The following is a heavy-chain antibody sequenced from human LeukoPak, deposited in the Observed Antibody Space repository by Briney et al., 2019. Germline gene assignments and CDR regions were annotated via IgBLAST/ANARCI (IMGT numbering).Heavy chain of an antibody. CDR2: ISYDGSNK. V-gene: IGHV3-30-3*01. J-gene: IGHJ6*02. Sequence: PGGSLRLSCAASGFTCSSYAMHWVRQAPGKGLEWVAVISYDGSNKYYADSVKGRFTISRDNSKNTLYLQMNSLRAEDTAVYYCARRIAAAGTDYGMDVWGQGTTVTVSS. CDR1: GFTCSSYA. CDR3: ARRIAAAGTDYGMDV. D-gene: IGHD6-13*01.